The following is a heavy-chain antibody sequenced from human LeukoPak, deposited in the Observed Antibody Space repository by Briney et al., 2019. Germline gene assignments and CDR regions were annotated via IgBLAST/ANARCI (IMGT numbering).Heavy chain of an antibody. J-gene: IGHJ4*02. CDR2: IYHSGST. D-gene: IGHD3-10*01. CDR1: GGSISSSNW. CDR3: ATRYYYGSGSYLYFDY. V-gene: IGHV4-4*02. Sequence: SGTLSLTCAVSGGSISSSNWWSWVRQPPGKGLEWIGEIYHSGSTNYNPSLKRRVTISVDKSKNQFSLKLSSVTAADTAVYYCATRYYYGSGSYLYFDYWGQGTLVTVSS.